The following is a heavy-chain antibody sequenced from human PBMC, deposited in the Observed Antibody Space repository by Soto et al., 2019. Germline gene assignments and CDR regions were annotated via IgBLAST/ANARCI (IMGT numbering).Heavy chain of an antibody. D-gene: IGHD3-9*01. Sequence: GGSVRLSCAASGLTCGSYAMSWVGQAPGKRLEWVSSISGSDGSTYSAESVKGRFTISRDTSKNTLYLEMNSLRDEDTAVYYCAKARYYDILTGQNCFDPWGPGTLGTVFS. J-gene: IGHJ5*02. V-gene: IGHV3-23*01. CDR1: GLTCGSYA. CDR3: AKARYYDILTGQNCFDP. CDR2: ISGSDGST.